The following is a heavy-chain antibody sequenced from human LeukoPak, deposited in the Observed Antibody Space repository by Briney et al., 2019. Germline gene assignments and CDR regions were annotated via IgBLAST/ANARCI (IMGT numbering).Heavy chain of an antibody. D-gene: IGHD6-19*01. Sequence: GGSLGLSCAASGFTFSSYSMNWVRQAPGKGLEWVSYISSSSSTIYYADSVKGRFTISRDNAKNSLYLQMNSLRAEDTAVYYCARGGYSSGWDFDYWGQGTLVTVSS. V-gene: IGHV3-48*01. CDR1: GFTFSSYS. J-gene: IGHJ4*02. CDR2: ISSSSSTI. CDR3: ARGGYSSGWDFDY.